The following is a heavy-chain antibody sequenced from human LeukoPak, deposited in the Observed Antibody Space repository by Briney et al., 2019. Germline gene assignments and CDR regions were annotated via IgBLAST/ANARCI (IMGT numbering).Heavy chain of an antibody. V-gene: IGHV3-33*01. CDR1: GFTFSSYG. J-gene: IGHJ6*02. CDR3: ARAYPGSYYYYGMDV. CDR2: IWYDGSNK. Sequence: PGRSLRPSCAASGFTFSSYGMHWVRQAPGNGLEWVAVIWYDGSNKYYADSVKGRFTISRDNSKNTLYLQMNSLRAEDTAVYYCARAYPGSYYYYGMDVWGQGTTVTVSS.